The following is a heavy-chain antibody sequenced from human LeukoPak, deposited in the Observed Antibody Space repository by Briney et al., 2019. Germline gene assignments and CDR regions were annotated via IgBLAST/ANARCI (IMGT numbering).Heavy chain of an antibody. CDR1: GYSFTSYW. Sequence: GESLKISCKGSGYSFTSYWIGWVRQMPGKGLEWMGIIYPGDSDTRYSPSFQGQVTISADKSISTAYLQWSSLKASDTAMYYCARRYSSSWYLGNGAFDIWGQGTMVTVSS. CDR2: IYPGDSDT. J-gene: IGHJ3*02. D-gene: IGHD6-13*01. V-gene: IGHV5-51*01. CDR3: ARRYSSSWYLGNGAFDI.